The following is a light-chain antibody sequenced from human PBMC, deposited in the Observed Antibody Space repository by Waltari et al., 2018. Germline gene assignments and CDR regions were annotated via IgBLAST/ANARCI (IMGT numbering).Light chain of an antibody. CDR1: SRDVGRYNL. CDR3: CSFAGSSISMG. Sequence: QSALTQPASVSGSPGQSITVSCTGTSRDVGRYNLVSWYQQHPGKAPKLIIYEVSERPSWVSDRFSGSKSGNTASLTISGLQAEDEGDYYCCSFAGSSISMGFGGGTKLTVL. J-gene: IGLJ2*01. CDR2: EVS. V-gene: IGLV2-23*02.